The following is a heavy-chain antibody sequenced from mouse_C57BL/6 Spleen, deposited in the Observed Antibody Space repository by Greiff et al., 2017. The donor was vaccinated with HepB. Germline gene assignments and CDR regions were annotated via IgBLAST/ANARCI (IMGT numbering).Heavy chain of an antibody. CDR2: ISSGSSTI. V-gene: IGHV5-17*01. Sequence: EVKLMESGGGLVKPGGSLKLSCAASGFTFSDYGMHWVRQAPEKGLEWVAYISSGSSTIYYADTVKGRFTISRDNAKNTLFLQMTSLRSEDTAMYYCERVGDYYSNYQGAMDYWGQGTSVTVSS. CDR1: GFTFSDYG. D-gene: IGHD2-5*01. J-gene: IGHJ4*01. CDR3: ERVGDYYSNYQGAMDY.